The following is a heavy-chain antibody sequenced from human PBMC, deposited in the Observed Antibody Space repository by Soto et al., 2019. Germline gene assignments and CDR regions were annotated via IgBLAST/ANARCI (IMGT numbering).Heavy chain of an antibody. V-gene: IGHV3-33*01. CDR3: ARSQWLSDAPLYYYGMDV. Sequence: VAVIWYDGSNKYYADSVKGRFTISRDNSKNTLYLQMNSLRAEDTAVYYCARSQWLSDAPLYYYGMDVWGQGTTVTVSS. CDR2: IWYDGSNK. J-gene: IGHJ6*02. D-gene: IGHD3-22*01.